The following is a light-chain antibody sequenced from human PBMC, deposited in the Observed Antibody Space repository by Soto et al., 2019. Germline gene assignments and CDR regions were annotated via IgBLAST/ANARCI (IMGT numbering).Light chain of an antibody. CDR3: QQYNNWWT. J-gene: IGKJ1*01. CDR1: QSVSTN. CDR2: GAS. V-gene: IGKV3-15*01. Sequence: EIVMTQSPATLSVSPGERATLSCRASQSVSTNLAWYQKKPGQAPRLLIYGASTRATGIPARFSGGGSGTEFTLTISSMQSEDFAVYYWQQYNNWWTFGQGTRVEIK.